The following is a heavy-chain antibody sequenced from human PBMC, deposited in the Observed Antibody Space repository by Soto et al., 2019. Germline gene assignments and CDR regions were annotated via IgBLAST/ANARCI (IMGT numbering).Heavy chain of an antibody. J-gene: IGHJ6*02. CDR3: ARRLDYGAYYYGMDV. CDR1: GGTFSSYT. D-gene: IGHD4-17*01. V-gene: IGHV1-69*02. Sequence: QVQLVQSGAEVKKPGSSVKVSCKASGGTFSSYTISWVRQVPGQGLEWMGRIIPILGIANYAQKFQGRVTITADKSTSTAYMELSSLRSEDTGVYYCARRLDYGAYYYGMDVWGQGTTVTVSS. CDR2: IIPILGIA.